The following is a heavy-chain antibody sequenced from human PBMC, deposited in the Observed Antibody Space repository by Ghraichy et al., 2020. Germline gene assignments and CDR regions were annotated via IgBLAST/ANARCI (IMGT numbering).Heavy chain of an antibody. D-gene: IGHD2-2*01. CDR3: ARHPGYCFSTSCWGYYTLDV. J-gene: IGHJ6*02. CDR2: INHTGNT. CDR1: GGSISTSSYY. V-gene: IGHV4-39*01. Sequence: SETLSLTCNVSGGSISTSSYYWGWIRQPPGKGLEWIGNINHTGNTYYNPSLKSRVTISVDTSKNQFSLQMTSVTAADTAVYYCARHPGYCFSTSCWGYYTLDVWVQGTTVTVSS.